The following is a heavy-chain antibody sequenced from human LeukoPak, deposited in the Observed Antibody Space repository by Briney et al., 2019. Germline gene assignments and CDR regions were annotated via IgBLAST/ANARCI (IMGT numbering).Heavy chain of an antibody. CDR1: GGSISSYY. V-gene: IGHV4-59*01. J-gene: IGHJ4*02. D-gene: IGHD3-16*01. Sequence: PSETLSLTCTVSGGSISSYYWSLIRQSPGKGLEWIGYIYYTGSTKYNPSLKSRVTVSVDTSKNQFSLELSSVTAADTAVYYCAGGLFMTSPSDYWGQGTLVTVSS. CDR3: AGGLFMTSPSDY. CDR2: IYYTGST.